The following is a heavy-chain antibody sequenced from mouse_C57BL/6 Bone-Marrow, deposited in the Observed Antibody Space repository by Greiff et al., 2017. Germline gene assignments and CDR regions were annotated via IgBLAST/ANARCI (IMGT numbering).Heavy chain of an antibody. J-gene: IGHJ2*01. V-gene: IGHV14-4*01. CDR2: IDPENGDT. D-gene: IGHD2-10*02. Sequence: EVMLVESGAELVRPGASVKLSCTASGFNIKDDYMHWVKQRPEQGLEWIGWIDPENGDTEYASKFQGKATITADTSSNTAYLQLSSLTSEDTAVYYCTTGVWDYWGQGTTLTVSS. CDR3: TTGVWDY. CDR1: GFNIKDDY.